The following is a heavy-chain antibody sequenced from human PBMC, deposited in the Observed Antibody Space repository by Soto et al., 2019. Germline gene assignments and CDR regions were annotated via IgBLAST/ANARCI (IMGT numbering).Heavy chain of an antibody. Sequence: SVKVSCKTSGDIFSGYSISWVRQAPGQGLEWMGGIIPIFGTTNYAQRFHGRVTITADKSTSTVYMELYSLKSEDTAVYYCARDLGSGYFDYWGQGTLVTVSS. D-gene: IGHD1-26*01. CDR3: ARDLGSGYFDY. CDR1: GDIFSGYS. CDR2: IIPIFGTT. J-gene: IGHJ4*02. V-gene: IGHV1-69*06.